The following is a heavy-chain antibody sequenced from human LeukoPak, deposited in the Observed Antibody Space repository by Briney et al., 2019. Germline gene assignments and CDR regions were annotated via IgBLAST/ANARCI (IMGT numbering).Heavy chain of an antibody. J-gene: IGHJ4*02. V-gene: IGHV4-39*07. Sequence: SETLSLTCTASGGSISSSNYYWGWLRQPPGKGLECIGSIYYSGRTYYNPSLKSRVTISLDTSKNQFSLKLSSVTAADTAVYYCARIEYSGPLDYWGQGTLVTVSS. CDR1: GGSISSSNYY. CDR2: IYYSGRT. D-gene: IGHD1-26*01. CDR3: ARIEYSGPLDY.